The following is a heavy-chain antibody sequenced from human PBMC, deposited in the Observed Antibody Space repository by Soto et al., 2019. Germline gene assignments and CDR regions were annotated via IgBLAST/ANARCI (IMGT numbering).Heavy chain of an antibody. V-gene: IGHV4-31*03. CDR3: ARGVLS. CDR1: GGSISSGGYF. J-gene: IGHJ5*02. CDR2: IFYSGTT. Sequence: QVQLQESGPGLVKPSQTLSLTCTVSGGSISSGGYFWSWIRQPPGKGLEWIGNIFYSGTTYYNPSLXSRXTISVDTSKNQFSLKLSSVTAADTAVYFCARGVLSWGQGTLVTVSS. D-gene: IGHD1-1*01.